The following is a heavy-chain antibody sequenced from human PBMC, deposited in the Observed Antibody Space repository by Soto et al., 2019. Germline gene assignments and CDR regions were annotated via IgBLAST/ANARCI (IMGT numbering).Heavy chain of an antibody. D-gene: IGHD4-17*01. J-gene: IGHJ4*02. Sequence: PGGSLRLSCAASGLTFSSYSMNWVRQAPGKGLEWVSYISSSSSTIYYADSVKGRFTISRDNAKNSLYLQMNSLRAEDTAVYYCARDRGTVDWGQGTLVTVSS. CDR1: GLTFSSYS. V-gene: IGHV3-48*01. CDR2: ISSSSSTI. CDR3: ARDRGTVD.